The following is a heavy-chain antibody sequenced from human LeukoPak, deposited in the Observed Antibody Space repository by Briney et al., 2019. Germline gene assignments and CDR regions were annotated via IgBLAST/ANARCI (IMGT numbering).Heavy chain of an antibody. CDR3: ARSSASVIIPGSDY. Sequence: HGESLKISCKGSGYSFTNFWIGWVRQMPGKGLEWMGIIYPGDSDIRYSPSFRGQVTISADKSISTAYLQWSSLKASDTAMYYCARSSASVIIPGSDYWGQGTLVTVSS. CDR2: IYPGDSDI. D-gene: IGHD4-23*01. V-gene: IGHV5-51*01. J-gene: IGHJ4*02. CDR1: GYSFTNFW.